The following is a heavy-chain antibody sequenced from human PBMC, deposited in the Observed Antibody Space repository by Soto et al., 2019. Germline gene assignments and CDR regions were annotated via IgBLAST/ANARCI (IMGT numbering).Heavy chain of an antibody. Sequence: QITLKESGPTRVRPTQTLALTCTFSGFSLTTSGVGVGWIRKTPGKALEWLAVIYWDDDKRYSTSLKSRLTITKETSKNQVVLTMADMDPVDTATYFCAHRGYMYGNWDHGYFDYWGQGTLVTVSS. CDR2: IYWDDDK. J-gene: IGHJ4*02. V-gene: IGHV2-5*02. CDR1: GFSLTTSGVG. CDR3: AHRGYMYGNWDHGYFDY. D-gene: IGHD5-18*01.